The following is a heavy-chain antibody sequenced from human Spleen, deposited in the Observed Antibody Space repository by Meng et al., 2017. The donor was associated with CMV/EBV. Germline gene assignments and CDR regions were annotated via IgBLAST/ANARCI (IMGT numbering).Heavy chain of an antibody. CDR2: IIPIIAKA. CDR3: ARSPHTLTTKPLRFYYYGMDV. CDR1: GGTFTRHA. J-gene: IGHJ6*02. D-gene: IGHD4-17*01. V-gene: IGHV1-69*10. Sequence: SVKVSCKASGGTFTRHAISWVRQAPGQGLEWMGGIIPIIAKATYAQKFQGRVTITADKSTSTAHMEVSSLRSEDTAVYYCARSPHTLTTKPLRFYYYGMDVWGQGTTVTVSS.